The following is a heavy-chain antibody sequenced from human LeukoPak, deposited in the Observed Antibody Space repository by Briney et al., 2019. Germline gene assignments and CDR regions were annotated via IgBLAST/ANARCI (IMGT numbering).Heavy chain of an antibody. CDR3: TRIAGVASIPDTFDI. CDR1: GYSFTNYW. D-gene: IGHD5-12*01. J-gene: IGHJ3*02. CDR2: IYPRDSDT. Sequence: GESLKISCKGSGYSFTNYWIGWVRQMPGKGLEWMGIIYPRDSDTRYSPSFQGQVTISADKSISTAYLQWSSLKASDTAMYYCTRIAGVASIPDTFDIWGQGTMVTVSS. V-gene: IGHV5-51*01.